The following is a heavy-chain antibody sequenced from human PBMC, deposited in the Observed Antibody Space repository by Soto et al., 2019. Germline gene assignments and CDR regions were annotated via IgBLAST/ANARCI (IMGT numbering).Heavy chain of an antibody. CDR3: ARWAAAGTFDY. Sequence: SETLSLTCTVSGGSISSYYWIWIRQPPGKGLEWIGYIYYSGSTNYNPSLKSRVTISVDTSKNQFSLKLSSVTAADTAVYYCARWAAAGTFDYWGQGTLVTVSS. V-gene: IGHV4-59*08. CDR1: GGSISSYY. D-gene: IGHD6-13*01. CDR2: IYYSGST. J-gene: IGHJ4*02.